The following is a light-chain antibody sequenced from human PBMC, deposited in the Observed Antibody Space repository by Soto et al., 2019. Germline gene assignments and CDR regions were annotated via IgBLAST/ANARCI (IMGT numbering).Light chain of an antibody. CDR2: DVS. V-gene: IGKV1-33*01. CDR3: QQYERFYT. J-gene: IGKJ2*01. Sequence: DIQMTQSPSSLSASVGDRVTITCQASQDIGHYLNWYQQKAGKAPKLLIYDVSNLETGVPSRFSGGGSGTSFTVTISSRQQDDVATYFCQQYERFYTFGQGTKLEI. CDR1: QDIGHY.